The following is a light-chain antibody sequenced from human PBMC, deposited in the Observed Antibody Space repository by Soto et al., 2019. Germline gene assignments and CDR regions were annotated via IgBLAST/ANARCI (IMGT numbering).Light chain of an antibody. Sequence: QSALTQPASVSGSPGQSITISCTGTSSDVGAYNYVSWYQQYPGKAPKVMIYDVTNRPSGVYNRFSGSRSGNTASLTISGLQAEDEADYYCCSFTTSRTYVFGTGTKVTVL. CDR2: DVT. V-gene: IGLV2-14*01. CDR3: CSFTTSRTYV. CDR1: SSDVGAYNY. J-gene: IGLJ1*01.